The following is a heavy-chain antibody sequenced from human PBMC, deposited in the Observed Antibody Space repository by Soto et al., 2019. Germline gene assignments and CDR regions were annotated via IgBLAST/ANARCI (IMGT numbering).Heavy chain of an antibody. V-gene: IGHV5-51*01. D-gene: IGHD3-10*01. CDR3: ARTGVPYYFDY. Sequence: PGESLKISCHGSGYLFTSSWIGWVRQMPGKGLEWLGNVYPSDSDVRYSPSFEGRVTISADNSINTAYLHLLNLKASDTATYYCARTGVPYYFDYWGQGTLVTVSS. J-gene: IGHJ4*02. CDR2: VYPSDSDV. CDR1: GYLFTSSW.